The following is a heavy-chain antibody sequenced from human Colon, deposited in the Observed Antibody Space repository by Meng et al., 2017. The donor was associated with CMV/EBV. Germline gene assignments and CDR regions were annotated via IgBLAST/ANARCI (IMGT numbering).Heavy chain of an antibody. CDR2: IKSKIDGGKI. D-gene: IGHD2-15*01. CDR3: TTLLRGF. J-gene: IGHJ4*02. Sequence: LSCAASGFTYTNAAMTWVRQASGKGLEWIGRIKSKIDGGKIDYAAPVRGRFAISRDDSKATVYLQIDTLEIEDTGMYYCTTLLRGFWGQGTLVTVSS. CDR1: GFTYTNAA. V-gene: IGHV3-15*01.